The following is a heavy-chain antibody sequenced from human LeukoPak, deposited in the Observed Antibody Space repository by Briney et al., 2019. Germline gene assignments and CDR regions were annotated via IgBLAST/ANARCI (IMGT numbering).Heavy chain of an antibody. D-gene: IGHD2-2*01. CDR1: GYTFTGYY. V-gene: IGHV1-2*04. J-gene: IGHJ6*02. Sequence: ASVKVSCKASGYTFTGYYMHWVRQAPGQGLEWMGWINPNSGGTNYAQKFQGWVTMTRDTSISTAYMELSRLRSDDTAVYYCARGPYCSSTSCYYYYGMDVWGQGTTVTVSS. CDR3: ARGPYCSSTSCYYYYGMDV. CDR2: INPNSGGT.